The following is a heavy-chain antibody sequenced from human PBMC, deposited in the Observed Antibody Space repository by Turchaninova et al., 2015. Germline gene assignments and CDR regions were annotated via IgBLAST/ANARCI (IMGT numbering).Heavy chain of an antibody. D-gene: IGHD2-2*01. CDR1: GFTFSSYW. Sequence: AASGFTFSSYWMTWVRQAPGKGLEWVANINQDGSEKYYVDSVKGRFTISRDNAKNSLFLQMNSLRAEDTAVYYCARVLWDIVEVPAPDVWGQGTTVTVSS. CDR3: ARVLWDIVEVPAPDV. V-gene: IGHV3-7*03. J-gene: IGHJ6*02. CDR2: INQDGSEK.